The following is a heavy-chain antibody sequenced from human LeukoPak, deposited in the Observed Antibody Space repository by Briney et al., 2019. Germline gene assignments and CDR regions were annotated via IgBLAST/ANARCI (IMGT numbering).Heavy chain of an antibody. Sequence: PSETLSLTCSVSGGSISRSGDYWGWIRQPPGKGLEWIGSIYYSENTYFNPSLKSRVTISVDTPKNQFSLKLSSVTAADTAVYYCARHGDSSDWSHWYFDLWGRGTLVTVSS. CDR3: ARHGDSSDWSHWYFDL. D-gene: IGHD6-19*01. V-gene: IGHV4-39*01. CDR1: GGSISRSGDY. J-gene: IGHJ2*01. CDR2: IYYSENT.